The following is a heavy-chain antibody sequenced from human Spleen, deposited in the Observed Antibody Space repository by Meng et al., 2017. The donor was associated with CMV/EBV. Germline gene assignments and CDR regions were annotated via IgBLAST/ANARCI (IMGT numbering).Heavy chain of an antibody. CDR2: INPNSGGT. J-gene: IGHJ4*02. D-gene: IGHD2-2*01. CDR3: AREAHCSSSSCAVDY. Sequence: KVSCKASGYTFTGYYMHWVRQAPGQGLEWMGWINPNSGGTNYAQKFQGRVSMTRETSISTAYMELSRLRSDDTAVYYCAREAHCSSSSCAVDYWGQGTLVTVSS. V-gene: IGHV1-2*02. CDR1: GYTFTGYY.